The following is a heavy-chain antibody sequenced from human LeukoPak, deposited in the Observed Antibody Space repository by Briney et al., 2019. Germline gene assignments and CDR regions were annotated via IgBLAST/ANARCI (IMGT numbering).Heavy chain of an antibody. CDR3: ARDVVSGSGSLDY. CDR2: VKSDGSNP. V-gene: IGHV3-74*01. CDR1: RFGFSNYW. Sequence: GGSLRLSCAASRFGFSNYWMHWGRQAPGKGLVWVSRVKSDGSNPSYADSVKGRFTISRDNAENMLYLQMNTLGAEDTAVYYCARDVVSGSGSLDYWGQGTLVTVSS. D-gene: IGHD3-10*01. J-gene: IGHJ4*02.